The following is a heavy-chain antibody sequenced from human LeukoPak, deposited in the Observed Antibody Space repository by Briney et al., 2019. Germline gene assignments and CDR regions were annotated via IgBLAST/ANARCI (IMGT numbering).Heavy chain of an antibody. CDR1: GFTVSSNY. J-gene: IGHJ5*02. CDR2: IYSGGST. Sequence: GGSLRLSCAASGFTVSSNYMSWVRQAPGKGLEWVSVIYSGGSTYYADSVKGRFTISRDNSKNTLYLQMNSLRAEGTAVYYCARGLTMVRGVLNWFDPWGQGTLVTVSS. D-gene: IGHD3-10*01. V-gene: IGHV3-53*01. CDR3: ARGLTMVRGVLNWFDP.